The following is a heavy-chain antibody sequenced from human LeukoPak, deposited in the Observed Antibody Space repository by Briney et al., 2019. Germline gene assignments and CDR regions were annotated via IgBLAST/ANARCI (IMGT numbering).Heavy chain of an antibody. J-gene: IGHJ6*02. D-gene: IGHD3-10*01. CDR2: ISYDGSNK. Sequence: GRSLRLSCAASGFTFSSYGMHWVRQAPGKGLEWVAVISYDGSNKYYADSVKGRFTISRDNSKNTLYLQMNSLRAEDTAVYYCAKGYGSGSYYSYYGMDVWGQGTTVTVSS. V-gene: IGHV3-30*18. CDR1: GFTFSSYG. CDR3: AKGYGSGSYYSYYGMDV.